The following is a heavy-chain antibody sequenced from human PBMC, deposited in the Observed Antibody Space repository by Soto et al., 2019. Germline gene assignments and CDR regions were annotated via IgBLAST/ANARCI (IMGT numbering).Heavy chain of an antibody. J-gene: IGHJ5*02. CDR3: AGPGPIIAASANWFDP. CDR2: IIPIFGTA. V-gene: IGHV1-69*12. CDR1: GGTFSSYA. D-gene: IGHD6-13*01. Sequence: HVQLVQSGAEVKKPGSSVKVSCKASGGTFSSYAISWVRQAPGQGLEWMGGIIPIFGTANYAQKFQGRVTITADESTSTAYMELSSLRSEDTAVYYCAGPGPIIAASANWFDPWGQGTLVTVSS.